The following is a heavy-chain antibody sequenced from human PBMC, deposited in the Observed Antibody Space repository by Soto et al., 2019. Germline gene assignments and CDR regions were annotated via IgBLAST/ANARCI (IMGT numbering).Heavy chain of an antibody. J-gene: IGHJ4*02. CDR1: GFTFSNTW. CDR2: FKSRSDGGTA. D-gene: IGHD6-19*01. CDR3: VTDRLRLAGRYPRNNDY. Sequence: PGGSLRLSCAASGFTFSNTWMNWVRQAPGQGLEWVGRFKSRSDGGTADYAAPVKGRFTISRDDSKSTLYLQMNSLKTEDTAVYYCVTDRLRLAGRYPRNNDYWGQGTVVTVS. V-gene: IGHV3-15*01.